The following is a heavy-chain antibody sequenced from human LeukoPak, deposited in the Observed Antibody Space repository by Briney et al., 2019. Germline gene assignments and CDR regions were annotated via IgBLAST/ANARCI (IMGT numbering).Heavy chain of an antibody. V-gene: IGHV3-7*01. CDR2: IKHDGNEK. J-gene: IGHJ3*02. D-gene: IGHD3-22*01. Sequence: GGSLRLSCAASGFTFSSYWMSWVRQAPGKGLEWVANIKHDGNEKYYVDSVKGRFTISRDNAKNSLYLQMNSLRAEDTAVYYCTREGYDSSGLDAFDIWGQGTMVTVSS. CDR3: TREGYDSSGLDAFDI. CDR1: GFTFSSYW.